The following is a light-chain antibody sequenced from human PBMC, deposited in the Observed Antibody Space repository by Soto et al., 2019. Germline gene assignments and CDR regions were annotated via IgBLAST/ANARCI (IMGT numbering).Light chain of an antibody. V-gene: IGLV1-44*01. J-gene: IGLJ3*02. CDR3: AAWDDSLDAWV. CDR1: SSNIGSNT. Sequence: QTVVTQPPSASGTPGQRVTISCSGSSSNIGSNTVNWYRQLPGTAPKVLIYTNDQRPSGVPDRFSGSKSGTSASLAISGLQSEDEADYYCAAWDDSLDAWVFGGGTKLTVL. CDR2: TND.